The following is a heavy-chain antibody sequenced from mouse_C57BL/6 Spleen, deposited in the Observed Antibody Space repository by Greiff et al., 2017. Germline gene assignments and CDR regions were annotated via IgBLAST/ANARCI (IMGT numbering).Heavy chain of an antibody. D-gene: IGHD1-1*01. CDR1: GFTFSDYG. CDR3: ARRYYGSSRYFDV. Sequence: EVMLVESGGGLVQPGGSLKLSCAASGFTFSDYGMAWVRQAPRKWPEWVAFISNLAYSIYYADTVTGRFTISRENAKNTLYLEMSSLRSEDTAMYYCARRYYGSSRYFDVWGTGTTVTVSS. V-gene: IGHV5-15*04. CDR2: ISNLAYSI. J-gene: IGHJ1*03.